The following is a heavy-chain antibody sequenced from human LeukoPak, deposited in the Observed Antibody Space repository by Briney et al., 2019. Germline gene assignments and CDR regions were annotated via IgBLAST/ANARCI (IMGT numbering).Heavy chain of an antibody. CDR1: GGPFSGYY. Sequence: SETLSLTCAVYGGPFSGYYWSWIRQPPGEGLQWIGEIDHSGRTNYNPSLKSRVNISVDTSKNQFSLRVTSVTAADTAVYYCARGPPFHYDSSGYYRFDYWGQGTLVTVSS. J-gene: IGHJ4*02. CDR3: ARGPPFHYDSSGYYRFDY. CDR2: IDHSGRT. D-gene: IGHD3-22*01. V-gene: IGHV4-34*01.